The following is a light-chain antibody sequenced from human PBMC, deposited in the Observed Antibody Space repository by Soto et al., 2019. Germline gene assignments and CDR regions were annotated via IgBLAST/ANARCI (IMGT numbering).Light chain of an antibody. CDR2: AAS. J-gene: IGKJ4*01. Sequence: DIQMTQSPTSLTASIGDRVSITCRASQAIGTWLAWHQQKPEKAPKTLIYAASTLQSGVPSRFTGSGSGTDFTLTINSLQPEDCATYYCQQYNTYPLTFGGGTRVEIK. CDR3: QQYNTYPLT. CDR1: QAIGTW. V-gene: IGKV1D-16*01.